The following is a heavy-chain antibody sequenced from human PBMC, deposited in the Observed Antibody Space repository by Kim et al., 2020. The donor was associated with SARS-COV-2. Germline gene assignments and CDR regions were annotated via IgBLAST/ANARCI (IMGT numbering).Heavy chain of an antibody. V-gene: IGHV4-59*01. CDR3: ARGAAAGTRY. CDR1: GGSISSYY. Sequence: SETLSLTCTVSGGSISSYYWSWIRQPPGKGLEWIGYIYYSGSTNYNPSLKSRVTISVDTSKNQFSLKLSSVTAADTAVYYCARGAAAGTRYWGQGTLVTVSS. CDR2: IYYSGST. D-gene: IGHD6-13*01. J-gene: IGHJ4*02.